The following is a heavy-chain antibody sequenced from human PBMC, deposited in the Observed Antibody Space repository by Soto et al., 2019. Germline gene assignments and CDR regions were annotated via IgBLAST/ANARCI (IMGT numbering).Heavy chain of an antibody. J-gene: IGHJ4*02. V-gene: IGHV3-23*01. CDR3: AKDYYDFWTGYYPLDY. D-gene: IGHD3-3*01. CDR1: GFTFSSYA. Sequence: GGSLRLSCAASGFTFSSYAMSWVRQAPGKGLEWVPGISASGGSTYYADSVKGRFTISRDNSKNTLYLQMNSLRAEDTAIYYCAKDYYDFWTGYYPLDYWGQGTQVTVSS. CDR2: ISASGGST.